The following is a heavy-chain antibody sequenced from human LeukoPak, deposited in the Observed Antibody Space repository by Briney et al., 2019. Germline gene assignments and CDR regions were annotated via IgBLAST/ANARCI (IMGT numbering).Heavy chain of an antibody. CDR3: ARRHGYCSGGSCSGSWFDP. CDR2: IYYSGST. Sequence: KSSETLSLTCTVSGGSISSYYWSCIRQPPGKGLEWIGYIYYSGSTNYNPSLKSRVTISVDTSKNQFSLKLSSVTAADTAVYYCARRHGYCSGGSCSGSWFDPWGQGTLVTVSS. V-gene: IGHV4-59*08. J-gene: IGHJ5*02. CDR1: GGSISSYY. D-gene: IGHD2-15*01.